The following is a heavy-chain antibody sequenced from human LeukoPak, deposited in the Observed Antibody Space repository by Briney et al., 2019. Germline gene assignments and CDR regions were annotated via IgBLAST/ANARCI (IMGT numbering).Heavy chain of an antibody. CDR1: GFTFSDYY. CDR2: ISSSGGTI. Sequence: PGGSLRLSCAASGFTFSDYYMSWIRQAPGKGLERVSYISSSGGTIYYADSVRGRFTISRDNAKNSLYLQMNSLRAEDTAVYYCARDGSYGDYGIYYYYGMDVWGQGTTVTVSS. D-gene: IGHD4-17*01. J-gene: IGHJ6*02. V-gene: IGHV3-11*01. CDR3: ARDGSYGDYGIYYYYGMDV.